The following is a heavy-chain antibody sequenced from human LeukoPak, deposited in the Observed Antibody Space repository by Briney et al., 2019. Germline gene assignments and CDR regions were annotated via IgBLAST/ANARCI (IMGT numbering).Heavy chain of an antibody. CDR3: AKDGPDIVVVPAAILPDYYHYYMDV. V-gene: IGHV3-66*01. J-gene: IGHJ6*03. D-gene: IGHD2-2*02. Sequence: GGSLRLSCAASGFTVSSNYMSWVRQAPGKGLEWVSVIYSGGSTYYADSVKGRFTISRDNSKNTLYLQMNSLRAEDTAVYYCAKDGPDIVVVPAAILPDYYHYYMDVWGKGTTVTVSS. CDR1: GFTVSSNY. CDR2: IYSGGST.